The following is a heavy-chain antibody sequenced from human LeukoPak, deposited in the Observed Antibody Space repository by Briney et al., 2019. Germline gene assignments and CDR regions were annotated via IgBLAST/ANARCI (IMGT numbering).Heavy chain of an antibody. CDR2: INQSADT. CDR3: TRGAGYCSSTTCSNWFDP. J-gene: IGHJ5*02. Sequence: PETLSLTCAVSGGSFSGYYWTWIRQTPGKGLEWIGEINQSADTNYNPSLKSRVTMSVDTSKKHFSLKMTSVTAADTAFYFCTRGAGYCSSTTCSNWFDPWGQGTLVTVSS. V-gene: IGHV4-34*01. CDR1: GGSFSGYY. D-gene: IGHD2-2*01.